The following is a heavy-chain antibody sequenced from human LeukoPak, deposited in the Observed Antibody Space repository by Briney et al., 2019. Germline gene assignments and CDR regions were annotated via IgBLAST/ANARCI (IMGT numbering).Heavy chain of an antibody. D-gene: IGHD2-15*01. V-gene: IGHV7-4-1*02. J-gene: IGHJ5*02. Sequence: GASLKSSSKASGYTFTPYAMNSVRHAPGHELVWMGGINTNTGNPTSTQSFTGGFVFCLDTSVRTAYLQISSLKDEDTAVYYCARDNVSSSYHHYNNWFDPWGQRTLVTVSS. CDR2: INTNTGNP. CDR3: ARDNVSSSYHHYNNWFDP. CDR1: GYTFTPYA.